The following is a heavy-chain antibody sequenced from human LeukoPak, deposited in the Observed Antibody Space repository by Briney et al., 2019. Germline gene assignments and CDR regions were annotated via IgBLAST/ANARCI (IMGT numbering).Heavy chain of an antibody. CDR3: ARMRLSSYWYFDL. V-gene: IGHV4-61*08. CDR2: SGNT. D-gene: IGHD6-25*01. CDR1: GASISSGGYH. J-gene: IGHJ2*01. Sequence: SETLSLTCTVSGASISSGGYHWSWIRQPPGKGLEWIGYSGNTDYNPSLKSRVTMSVDTSKNQFSLWLSSVTAADTAVYYCARMRLSSYWYFDLWGRGTLVTVSS.